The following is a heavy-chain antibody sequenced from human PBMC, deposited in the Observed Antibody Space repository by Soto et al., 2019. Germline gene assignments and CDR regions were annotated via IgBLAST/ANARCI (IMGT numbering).Heavy chain of an antibody. J-gene: IGHJ4*02. V-gene: IGHV4-39*01. CDR3: ARHDWNDDGYSYGYFNYFDY. Sequence: SETLSLTCTVSGGSISSSSYYWGWIRQPPGKGLEWIGSIYYSGSTYYNPSLKSRVTISVDTSKNQFSLKLSSVTAADTAVYYCARHDWNDDGYSYGYFNYFDYWGQGTLVTVSS. CDR1: GGSISSSSYY. D-gene: IGHD5-18*01. CDR2: IYYSGST.